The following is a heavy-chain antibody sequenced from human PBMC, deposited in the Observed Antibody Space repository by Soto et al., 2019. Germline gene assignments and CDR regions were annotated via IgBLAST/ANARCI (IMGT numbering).Heavy chain of an antibody. CDR1: GGSISSGDYY. CDR3: ARATKLQPTGFDP. CDR2: IYYSGST. J-gene: IGHJ5*02. D-gene: IGHD1-1*01. V-gene: IGHV4-30-4*01. Sequence: QLQLQESGPGLVKPSQTLSLTCTVSGGSISSGDYYWSWIRQPPGKGLEWIGYIYYSGSTYYNPALNSRVTISVDTSKSQFSLKLSSVTAADTAVYYCARATKLQPTGFDPWGQGTLVPVSS.